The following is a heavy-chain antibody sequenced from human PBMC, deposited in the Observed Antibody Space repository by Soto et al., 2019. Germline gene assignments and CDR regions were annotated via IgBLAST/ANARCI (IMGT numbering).Heavy chain of an antibody. CDR1: GGTFSSYA. CDR3: ARKAYCGGDCYSFYGMDV. V-gene: IGHV1-69*06. CDR2: IIPIFGTA. Sequence: QVQLVQSGAEVKKPGSSVKVSCKASGGTFSSYAISWVRQAPGQGLEWIGGIIPIFGTANYAQKFQGRVTITADKSTSTAYMELSSLRSEDTAVYYCARKAYCGGDCYSFYGMDVWGQGTTVTVSS. D-gene: IGHD2-21*02. J-gene: IGHJ6*02.